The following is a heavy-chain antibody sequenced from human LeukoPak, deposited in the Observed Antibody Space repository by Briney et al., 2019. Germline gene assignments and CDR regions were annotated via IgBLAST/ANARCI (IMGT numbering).Heavy chain of an antibody. D-gene: IGHD3-3*01. CDR1: GYTFTSYG. CDR2: ISAYNGNT. Sequence: ASVKVSCKASGYTFTSYGISWVRQAPGQGLEWMGWISAYNGNTNYAQKLQGRVTMTTDTSTSTAYMELRSLRSDATAVYYCARDAFPLTGSRFLEWHTPVYWGQGTLVTVSS. V-gene: IGHV1-18*01. J-gene: IGHJ4*02. CDR3: ARDAFPLTGSRFLEWHTPVY.